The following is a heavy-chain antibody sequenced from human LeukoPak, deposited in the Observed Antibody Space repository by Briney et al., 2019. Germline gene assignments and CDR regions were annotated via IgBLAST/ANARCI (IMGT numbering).Heavy chain of an antibody. J-gene: IGHJ4*02. CDR2: IYPGDSDT. V-gene: IGHV5-51*01. D-gene: IGHD6-13*01. CDR3: AKLGAYISSWYGFADF. CDR1: GYSFTSYW. Sequence: GESLKISCKGSGYSFTSYWIGWVRQMPGKGLEWMGIIYPGDSDTRYSPSFQGHVTISVDKTISTAYLQWSSLKASDTAMYYCAKLGAYISSWYGFADFWGQGTLVTVSS.